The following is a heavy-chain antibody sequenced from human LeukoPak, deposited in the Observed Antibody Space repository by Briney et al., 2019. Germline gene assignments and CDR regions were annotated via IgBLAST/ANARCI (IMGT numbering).Heavy chain of an antibody. D-gene: IGHD3-9*01. J-gene: IGHJ4*02. Sequence: PGGSLRLSSAASGFTFSSFTMNWVRQAPGKGLEWVSSISGSSSYIYYADSVKGRFTISRDNAKNSLYLQMNSLRAEDTAVYYCARGGSATTIPPDYWGQGTLVTVSS. CDR1: GFTFSSFT. V-gene: IGHV3-21*01. CDR3: ARGGSATTIPPDY. CDR2: ISGSSSYI.